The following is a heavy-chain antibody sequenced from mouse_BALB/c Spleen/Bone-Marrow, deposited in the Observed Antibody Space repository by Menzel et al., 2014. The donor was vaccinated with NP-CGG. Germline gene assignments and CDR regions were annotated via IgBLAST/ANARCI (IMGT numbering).Heavy chain of an antibody. V-gene: IGHV1-67*01. CDR1: GYTFTDYA. Sequence: QVQLQQSGPELVRPGVPVKISCKGSGYTFTDYAMHWVKQSHAKSLEWIGVINTYSGNTNYNQNFKGKATMTVDKSSSTAFMELARLTYEDSAIYYCAREGYASTAWFAYWGQGTLVTVSA. J-gene: IGHJ3*01. D-gene: IGHD1-1*01. CDR3: AREGYASTAWFAY. CDR2: INTYSGNT.